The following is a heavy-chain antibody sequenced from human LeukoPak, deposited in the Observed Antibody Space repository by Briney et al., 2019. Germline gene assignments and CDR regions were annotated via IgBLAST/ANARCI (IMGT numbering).Heavy chain of an antibody. CDR3: ARSDGGRSDY. V-gene: IGHV4-59*08. Sequence: SETLSLTCTVSGGPISSYYWSWIRQPPGKGLEWIGYIYYSGSTNYNPSLKSRVTISVDTSKNQFSLKLSSVTAADTAVYYCARSDGGRSDYWGQGTLVTVSS. CDR2: IYYSGST. D-gene: IGHD1-26*01. J-gene: IGHJ4*02. CDR1: GGPISSYY.